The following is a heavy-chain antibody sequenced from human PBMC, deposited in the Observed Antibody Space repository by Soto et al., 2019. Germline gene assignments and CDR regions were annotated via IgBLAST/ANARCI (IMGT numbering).Heavy chain of an antibody. V-gene: IGHV3-73*02. Sequence: EVQLVESGGGLVQPGGSLKLSCAVSEFIFSDSAIHWVRQASGKGLEWVGRIRRKGDNYATEYAASVQGRFIISRDDSKHTAYLQMNSLNPDDTAVYYCTGHDGVAGTYSDWYLDLWGRGTVVTVSS. CDR1: EFIFSDSA. D-gene: IGHD1-26*01. J-gene: IGHJ2*01. CDR3: TGHDGVAGTYSDWYLDL. CDR2: IRRKGDNYAT.